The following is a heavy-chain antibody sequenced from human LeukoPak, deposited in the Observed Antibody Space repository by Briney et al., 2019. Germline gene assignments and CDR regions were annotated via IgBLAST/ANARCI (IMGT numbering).Heavy chain of an antibody. Sequence: SAKVSCKTSGGTFSSYGINWVRQAPGQGLEWMGGIIPIFGTANYAQKFQGRVTITADKSTSTAYVELSSLTSEDTAVYYCARKGYNYYMDVWGKGTTVTVSS. CDR3: ARKGYNYYMDV. CDR2: IIPIFGTA. V-gene: IGHV1-69*06. J-gene: IGHJ6*03. CDR1: GGTFSSYG.